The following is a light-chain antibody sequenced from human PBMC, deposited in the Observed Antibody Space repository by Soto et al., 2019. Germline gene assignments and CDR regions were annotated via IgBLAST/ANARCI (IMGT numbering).Light chain of an antibody. CDR3: QQTYITPFT. Sequence: DIQMTQSPSSLSASVGDRVTITCRASQSITDYLNWYEQKPGKAPKLLIYAASSLQSGVPSRLSASGSGTDFTLRISRLQPEDFATYFCQQTYITPFTFGQGNRLEIK. CDR2: AAS. CDR1: QSITDY. V-gene: IGKV1-39*01. J-gene: IGKJ5*01.